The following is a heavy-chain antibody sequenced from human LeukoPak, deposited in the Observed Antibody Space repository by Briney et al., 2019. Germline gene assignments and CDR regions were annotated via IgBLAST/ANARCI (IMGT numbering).Heavy chain of an antibody. CDR2: IKQDGSEK. CDR1: GFTFSSYW. CDR3: ARDRGSYYFRGVSYYYYYMDV. Sequence: GGSLRLSCAASGFTFSSYWTSWVRQAPGKGLQGVTDIKQDGSEKYYVDAVKGRFTISRDNAKNSLYLQMKSMRAEDTAVYYCARDRGSYYFRGVSYYYYYMDVWGKGTTVTVSS. J-gene: IGHJ6*03. D-gene: IGHD1-26*01. V-gene: IGHV3-7*01.